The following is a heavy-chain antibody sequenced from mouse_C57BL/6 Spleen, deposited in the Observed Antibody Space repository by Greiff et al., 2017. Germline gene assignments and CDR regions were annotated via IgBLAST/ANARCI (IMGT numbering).Heavy chain of an antibody. CDR1: GYTFTSYW. CDR2: IHPNSGST. J-gene: IGHJ4*01. V-gene: IGHV1-64*01. D-gene: IGHD1-1*01. CDR3: ARRKYGSSSIGYAMDY. Sequence: VQLQQPGAELVKPGASVKLSCKASGYTFTSYWMHWVKQRPGQGLEWIGMIHPNSGSTNYNEKFKSKATLTVDKSSSTAYMQLSSLTSEDSAVYYCARRKYGSSSIGYAMDYWGQGTSVTVSS.